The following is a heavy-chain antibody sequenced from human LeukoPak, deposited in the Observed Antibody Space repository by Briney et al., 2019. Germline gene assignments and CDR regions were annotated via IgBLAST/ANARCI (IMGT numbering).Heavy chain of an antibody. V-gene: IGHV3-13*01. CDR2: IGTAGDT. Sequence: PGGSLRLSCAASGFTFSSYDMHWVRQATGKGLEWVSAIGTAGDTYYPGSVKGRFTISRENAKNSLYLQMNSPRAEDTAVYYCARGAHQWLVPTPMDVWGKGTTVTVSS. CDR3: ARGAHQWLVPTPMDV. D-gene: IGHD6-19*01. J-gene: IGHJ6*04. CDR1: GFTFSSYD.